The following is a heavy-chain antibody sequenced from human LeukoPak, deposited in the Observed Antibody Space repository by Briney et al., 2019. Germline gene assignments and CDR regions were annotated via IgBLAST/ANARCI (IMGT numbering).Heavy chain of an antibody. V-gene: IGHV3-48*03. CDR1: GFTFSSYE. CDR2: ISSSGSTI. D-gene: IGHD3-22*01. Sequence: GGSLRLSCAASGFTFSSYEMNWVRQAPGKGLEWVSYISSSGSTIYYADSVKGRFTISRDNAKNSLYLQMSSLRAEDTAVYYCAREKWTYYDSSGYYGSDYWGQGTLVTVSS. J-gene: IGHJ4*02. CDR3: AREKWTYYDSSGYYGSDY.